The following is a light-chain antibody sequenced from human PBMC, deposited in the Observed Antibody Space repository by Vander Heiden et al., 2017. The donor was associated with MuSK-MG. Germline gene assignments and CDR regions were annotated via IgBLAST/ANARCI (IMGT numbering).Light chain of an antibody. V-gene: IGKV1-39*01. Sequence: DIQMTQSPSSLSASIGDRVTITCRASDTISTYLNWYQQKSGNAPKLLVYAGTTLQTGVPSRFSGSGSGTQFTLTISSLQPEDFATYYCQQSASIPLTFGGGTKV. CDR3: QQSASIPLT. J-gene: IGKJ4*01. CDR1: DTISTY. CDR2: AGT.